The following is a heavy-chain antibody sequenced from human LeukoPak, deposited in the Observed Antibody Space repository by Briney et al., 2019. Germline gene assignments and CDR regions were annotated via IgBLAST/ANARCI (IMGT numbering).Heavy chain of an antibody. Sequence: PGGSLRLSCTTSGFVFNNYAMSWVRQAPGKGLEWVSAISGSGGSTYYADSVKGRFTISRDNSKNTLYLQMNSLRAEDTAVYYCAKDRITIFGVVIMNYYYGMDVWGQGTTVTVSS. CDR1: GFVFNNYA. CDR2: ISGSGGST. V-gene: IGHV3-23*01. D-gene: IGHD3-3*01. CDR3: AKDRITIFGVVIMNYYYGMDV. J-gene: IGHJ6*02.